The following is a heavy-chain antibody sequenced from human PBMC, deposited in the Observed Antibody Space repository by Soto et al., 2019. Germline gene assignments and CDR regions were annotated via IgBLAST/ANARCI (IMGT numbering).Heavy chain of an antibody. CDR1: GYSFTTYW. CDR2: IYPDDSDT. V-gene: IGHV5-51*01. J-gene: IGHJ6*02. Sequence: ESLKISCRGSGYSFTTYWIAWVRQTPGKGLEWMGIIYPDDSDTRYSPSFQGQVTISADKSISTAYLQWSSLKASDTAMYYCARDYYGMDVWGQGTTVTVSS. CDR3: ARDYYGMDV.